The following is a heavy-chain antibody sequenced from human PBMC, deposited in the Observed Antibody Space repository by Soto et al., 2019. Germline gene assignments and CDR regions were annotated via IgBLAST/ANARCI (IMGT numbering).Heavy chain of an antibody. CDR1: GGSISGLY. CDR2: IFYSGST. V-gene: IGHV4-59*11. J-gene: IGHJ4*02. CDR3: ARVGSSGWSPDY. D-gene: IGHD6-19*01. Sequence: SETLSLTCTVSGGSISGLYWIWIRQSPGKGLEWIGYIFYSGSTNYNPSLKSRVTISVDTSKNQFSLKLSSVTAADTALYYGARVGSSGWSPDYWGQGTLVTVSS.